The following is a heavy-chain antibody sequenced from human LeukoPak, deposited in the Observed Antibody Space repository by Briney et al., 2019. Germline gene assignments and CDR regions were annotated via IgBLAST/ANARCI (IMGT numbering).Heavy chain of an antibody. CDR2: ISSGSGYI. J-gene: IGHJ4*02. CDR3: ARAPVTPEYYFDY. V-gene: IGHV3-21*01. D-gene: IGHD2-21*02. CDR1: GFTFTSYA. Sequence: AGGSLRLSCAASGFTFTSYAMNWVRQAPGKGLEWVSSISSGSGYIYYADSVKGRFTISSDNAKNSLYLQMNSLRAEDTAVYYCARAPVTPEYYFDYWAQGTLVTVSS.